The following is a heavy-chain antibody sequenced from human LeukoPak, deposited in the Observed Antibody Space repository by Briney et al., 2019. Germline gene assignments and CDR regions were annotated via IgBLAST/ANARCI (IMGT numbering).Heavy chain of an antibody. CDR3: ARKRGVGVDTNAFDI. CDR2: ISPDSVEK. CDR1: GYTLSDYY. V-gene: IGHV1-2*02. D-gene: IGHD3-3*01. J-gene: IGHJ3*02. Sequence: ASVKVSCTASGYTLSDYYMHWVRQAPAQGLEWMAWISPDSVEKKYAQKFQGRVTMTRDTSISTAYMELSRLTSDDTAVYYCARKRGVGVDTNAFDIWGQGTMVTVSS.